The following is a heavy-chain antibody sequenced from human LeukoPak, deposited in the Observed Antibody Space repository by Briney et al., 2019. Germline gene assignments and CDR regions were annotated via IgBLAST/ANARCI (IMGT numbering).Heavy chain of an antibody. CDR3: ARDNSVRDEAWWFNP. V-gene: IGHV3-23*01. D-gene: IGHD5-24*01. CDR2: ISGSGGST. Sequence: GGSLRLSCAASRFTFSNYGMSWVRQAPGKGLEWVSAISGSGGSTFYADSVKGRFTISRDNSKNTLYLQMNSLRAEDTAVYYCARDNSVRDEAWWFNPWGQGTLVTVSS. J-gene: IGHJ5*02. CDR1: RFTFSNYG.